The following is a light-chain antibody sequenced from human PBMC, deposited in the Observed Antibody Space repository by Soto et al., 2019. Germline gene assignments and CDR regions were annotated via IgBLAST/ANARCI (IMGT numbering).Light chain of an antibody. J-gene: IGKJ1*01. CDR2: AAS. Sequence: DIRMTQSPSSLSASLVDRVTITCRASLRIRNDLGWYQHKPGKAPKRLIYAASSLQSGVPSRFSGSGSGTEFTLTISSLQPEDFATYFCLQHDSYPWTSGQGTKVDIK. V-gene: IGKV1-17*01. CDR1: LRIRND. CDR3: LQHDSYPWT.